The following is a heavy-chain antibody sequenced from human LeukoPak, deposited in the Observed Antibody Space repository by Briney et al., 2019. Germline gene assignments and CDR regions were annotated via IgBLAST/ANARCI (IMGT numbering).Heavy chain of an antibody. CDR3: ARHKLATWFDP. D-gene: IGHD1-26*01. CDR2: INHSGST. CDR1: GGSFSGYY. V-gene: IGHV4-34*01. Sequence: SETLSLTCAVYGGSFSGYYWSWIRQPPGKGLEWIGEINHSGSTNYNPSLKSRVTISVDTSMNQFSLKLSSVTAADTAVYYCARHKLATWFDPWGQGTLVTVSS. J-gene: IGHJ5*02.